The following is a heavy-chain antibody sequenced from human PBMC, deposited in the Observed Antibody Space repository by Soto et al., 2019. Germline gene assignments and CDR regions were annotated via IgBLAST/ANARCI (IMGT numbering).Heavy chain of an antibody. Sequence: EVQLVESGGGLVQPGGSLRLSCAASGFTVSSNYMSWVRQAPGKGLEWVSVIYSGGSTYYADSVKGRFTISRDNSKNTLYLQMNSLRAEDTAVYYCATRTRRPYYYGMDVWGQGTTVTVSS. CDR3: ATRTRRPYYYGMDV. CDR2: IYSGGST. CDR1: GFTVSSNY. J-gene: IGHJ6*02. V-gene: IGHV3-66*01.